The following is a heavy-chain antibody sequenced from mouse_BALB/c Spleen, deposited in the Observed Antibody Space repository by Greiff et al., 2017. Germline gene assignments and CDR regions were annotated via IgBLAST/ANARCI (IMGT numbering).Heavy chain of an antibody. CDR2: ISSGSSTI. J-gene: IGHJ4*01. CDR3: ARGNYYGSSYDYYAMDY. D-gene: IGHD1-1*01. CDR1: GFTFSSFG. V-gene: IGHV5-17*02. Sequence: EVQGVESGGGLVQPGGSRKLSCAASGFTFSSFGMHWVRQAPEKGLEWVAYISSGSSTIYYADTVKGRFTISRDNPKNTLFLQMTSLRSEDTAMYYCARGNYYGSSYDYYAMDYWGQGTSVTVSS.